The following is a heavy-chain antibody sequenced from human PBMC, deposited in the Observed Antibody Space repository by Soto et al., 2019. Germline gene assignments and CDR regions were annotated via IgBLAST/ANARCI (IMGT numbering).Heavy chain of an antibody. CDR1: GYTFTSYD. J-gene: IGHJ4*02. V-gene: IGHV1-8*01. CDR2: MNPNSGNT. CDR3: ASARSPTYSSSWFYYFDY. D-gene: IGHD6-13*01. Sequence: GASVKVSCTASGYTFTSYDINWVRQATGQGLEWMGWMNPNSGNTGYAQEFQGRVTMTRNTSISTAYMELSSLRSEDTAVYYCASARSPTYSSSWFYYFDYWGQGTLVTVSS.